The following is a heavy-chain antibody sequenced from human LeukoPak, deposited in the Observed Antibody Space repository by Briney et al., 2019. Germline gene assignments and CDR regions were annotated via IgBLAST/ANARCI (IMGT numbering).Heavy chain of an antibody. J-gene: IGHJ5*02. V-gene: IGHV4-30-4*01. CDR3: ARARVDTAMVTTVTTNNWFDP. D-gene: IGHD5-18*01. Sequence: SETLSLTCAVSGGSISSGDYYWSWIRQLPGKGLEWIGYIYYSGSTYYNPSLKSRVTISVDTSKNQFSLKLSSVTAADTAVYYCARARVDTAMVTTVTTNNWFDPWGQGTLVTVSS. CDR2: IYYSGST. CDR1: GGSISSGDYY.